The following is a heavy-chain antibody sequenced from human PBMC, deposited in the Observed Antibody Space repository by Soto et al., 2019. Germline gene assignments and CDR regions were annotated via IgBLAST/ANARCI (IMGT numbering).Heavy chain of an antibody. CDR1: GFTFSSYS. D-gene: IGHD3-22*01. CDR3: AASGPSSFTTPHY. Sequence: GGSLRLSCAASGFTFSSYSMNWVRQAPGKGLEWVSSISSSSSYIYYADSVKGRFTISRDNAKNSLYLQMNSLRAEDTAVYYCAASGPSSFTTPHYWGQGTLVTVSS. CDR2: ISSSSSYI. V-gene: IGHV3-21*01. J-gene: IGHJ4*02.